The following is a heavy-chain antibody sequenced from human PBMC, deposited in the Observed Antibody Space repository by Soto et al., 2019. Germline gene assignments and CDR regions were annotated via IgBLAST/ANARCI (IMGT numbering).Heavy chain of an antibody. D-gene: IGHD6-6*01. V-gene: IGHV4-39*01. CDR3: GLVLVPGIEYSSSSRVPFGAFDI. CDR1: GCSISSGSYY. J-gene: IGHJ3*02. Sequence: SETLSLTCTVSGCSISSGSYYWGWIRQPPGKGLEWIGSIYYSGSTYYNPSLKSRVTISVDTSKNQFSLKLSSVTAADTAVYYCGLVLVPGIEYSSSSRVPFGAFDIWGQGTMVT. CDR2: IYYSGST.